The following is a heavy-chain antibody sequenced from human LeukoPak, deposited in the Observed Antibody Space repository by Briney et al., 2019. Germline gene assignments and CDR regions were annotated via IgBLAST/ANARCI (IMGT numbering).Heavy chain of an antibody. CDR3: ARDGLGYCSGGSCYGPDYFDY. CDR1: GGSISSYY. D-gene: IGHD2-15*01. Sequence: SETLSLTCTVSGGSISSYYWSWIRQPPGKGLEWIGYIYYSGSTNYNPSLKSRVTISVDTSKNQFSLKLSSVTAADTAVCYCARDGLGYCSGGSCYGPDYFDYWGQGTLVTVSS. V-gene: IGHV4-59*01. CDR2: IYYSGST. J-gene: IGHJ4*02.